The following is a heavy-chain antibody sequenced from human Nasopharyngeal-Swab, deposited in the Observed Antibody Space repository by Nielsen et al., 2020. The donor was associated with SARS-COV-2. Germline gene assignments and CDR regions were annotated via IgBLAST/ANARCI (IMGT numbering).Heavy chain of an antibody. CDR2: IRAGAGGT. CDR1: GFTLSSYG. D-gene: IGHD1-14*01. Sequence: GESLKISCAASGFTLSSYGMSWVRQAPGKGLEWVSAIRAGAGGTTYADSVKGRFTISRDNAKNSLYLQMNSLRAEDTAVYYCARDRGITMPFDYWGQGTLVTVSS. V-gene: IGHV3-23*01. J-gene: IGHJ4*02. CDR3: ARDRGITMPFDY.